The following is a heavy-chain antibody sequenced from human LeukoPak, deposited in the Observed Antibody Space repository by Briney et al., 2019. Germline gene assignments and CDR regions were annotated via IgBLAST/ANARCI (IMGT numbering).Heavy chain of an antibody. Sequence: PSETLSLTCAVYGGSFSGYYWSWIRQPPGKGLEWIGEINHSGSTNYNPSLKSRVTISVDTSKNQFSLKLSSVTAADTAVYYCARHLHRGWFDPWGQGTLVTVSS. CDR2: INHSGST. CDR1: GGSFSGYY. D-gene: IGHD1-14*01. V-gene: IGHV4-34*01. CDR3: ARHLHRGWFDP. J-gene: IGHJ5*02.